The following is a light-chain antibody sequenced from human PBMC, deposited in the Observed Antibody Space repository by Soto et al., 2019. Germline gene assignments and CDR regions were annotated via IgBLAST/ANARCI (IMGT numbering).Light chain of an antibody. CDR2: GAS. CDR1: QSVSSSY. Sequence: EILLTQSPCTLSLSPVERATLSCRASQSVSSSYLAWYQQKPGQAPRLLIYGASSRATGIPDRFSGSGSGTDFTLTISRLEPEDFAVYYCQQAGTFGQGTKVDIK. CDR3: QQAGT. J-gene: IGKJ1*01. V-gene: IGKV3-20*01.